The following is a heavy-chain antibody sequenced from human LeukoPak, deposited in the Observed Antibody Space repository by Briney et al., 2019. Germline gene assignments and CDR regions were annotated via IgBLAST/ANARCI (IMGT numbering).Heavy chain of an antibody. CDR1: GGSISSSSYY. CDR2: IYYSGST. Sequence: SETLSLTCTVSGGSISSSSYYWGWIRQPPGKGLEWIGSIYYSGSTYYNPSLKSRVTISVDTSKNQFSLKLSSVTAADTAVYYCASAGWPMYYDILTGYSPFDPWGQGTLVTVSS. J-gene: IGHJ5*02. CDR3: ASAGWPMYYDILTGYSPFDP. D-gene: IGHD3-9*01. V-gene: IGHV4-39*01.